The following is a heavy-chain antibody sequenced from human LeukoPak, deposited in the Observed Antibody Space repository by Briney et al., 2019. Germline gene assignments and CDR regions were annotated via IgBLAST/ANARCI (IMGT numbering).Heavy chain of an antibody. Sequence: GGSLRLSCAASGFTFSNYWMNWVRQAPGKGLVWVSRITNDGSSTTYADSVKGRFTISRDNAKNSLYLQMNSLRDEDTAVYYCARLAYCGGDCYFFVDYWGQGTLVTVSS. J-gene: IGHJ4*02. D-gene: IGHD2-21*02. CDR2: ITNDGSST. CDR3: ARLAYCGGDCYFFVDY. V-gene: IGHV3-74*01. CDR1: GFTFSNYW.